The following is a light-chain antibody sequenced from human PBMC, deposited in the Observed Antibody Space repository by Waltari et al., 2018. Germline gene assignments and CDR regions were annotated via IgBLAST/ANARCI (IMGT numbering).Light chain of an antibody. Sequence: SYELTQPPSVSVFPGQTARITCSGDSLPKKYAYWFQQKPGQSPILISSEDSKRPSGIPGRFSGSSSGTVATLTISGAQVEDEADYYCYSTDGSGQHSYWVFGGGTRLTVL. CDR3: YSTDGSGQHSYWV. CDR1: SLPKKY. V-gene: IGLV3-10*01. J-gene: IGLJ3*02. CDR2: EDS.